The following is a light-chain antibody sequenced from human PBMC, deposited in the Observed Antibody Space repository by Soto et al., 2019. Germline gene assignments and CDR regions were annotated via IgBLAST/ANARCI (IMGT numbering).Light chain of an antibody. CDR1: QTVSTN. V-gene: IGKV3-20*01. CDR3: QQYGNSRWT. J-gene: IGKJ1*01. CDR2: GAS. Sequence: EIVMTQSPATLAASPGERVTLSCRASQTVSTNLAWYQQKLGQAPRLLIYGASSRATGIPDRFSGGGSGTDFTLTISRLEPEDFALYYCQQYGNSRWTFGQGTKVEIK.